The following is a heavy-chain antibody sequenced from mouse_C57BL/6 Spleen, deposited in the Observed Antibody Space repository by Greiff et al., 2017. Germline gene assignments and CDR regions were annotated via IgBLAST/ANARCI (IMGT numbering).Heavy chain of an antibody. CDR3: ARGDYDYDGYYFDY. J-gene: IGHJ2*01. CDR1: GYTFTSYW. Sequence: VQLQQPGAELVRPGSSVKLSCKASGYTFTSYWMHWVKQRPIQGLEWIGNIDPSDSETHYNQKFKDKATLTVDKSSSTAYMQLSSLTSEDSAVXYCARGDYDYDGYYFDYWGQGTTLTVSS. V-gene: IGHV1-52*01. D-gene: IGHD2-4*01. CDR2: IDPSDSET.